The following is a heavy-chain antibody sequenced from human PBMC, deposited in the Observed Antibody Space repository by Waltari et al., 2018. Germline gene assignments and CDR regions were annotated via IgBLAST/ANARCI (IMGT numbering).Heavy chain of an antibody. CDR3: TKDVTAAGSAQFDY. V-gene: IGHV3-9*03. CDR2: ISWNSGWI. D-gene: IGHD6-13*01. Sequence: EVQVVESGGGLVQPGRSLRVSCAASGFTFDDYAMHWVRQGPGKGLEWVAGISWNSGWIGYADSVKGRFTISRDNAKNSIHLQMNSLRAEDMALYYCTKDVTAAGSAQFDYWGQGTLVSVSS. J-gene: IGHJ4*02. CDR1: GFTFDDYA.